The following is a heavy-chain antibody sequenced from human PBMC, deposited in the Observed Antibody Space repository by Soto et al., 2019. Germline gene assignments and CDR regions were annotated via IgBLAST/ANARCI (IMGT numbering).Heavy chain of an antibody. CDR1: GFTFSSYG. CDR2: ISYDGSNK. J-gene: IGHJ4*02. D-gene: IGHD3-22*01. V-gene: IGHV3-30*18. Sequence: QVQLVESGGGVVQPGRSLRLSCAASGFTFSSYGMHWVRQAPGKGLEWVAVISYDGSNKYYADSVKGRFTISRDNSKNTLYLQMNSVRAEDTAVYYCAKEWYYDSSGLFDYWGQGTLVTVSS. CDR3: AKEWYYDSSGLFDY.